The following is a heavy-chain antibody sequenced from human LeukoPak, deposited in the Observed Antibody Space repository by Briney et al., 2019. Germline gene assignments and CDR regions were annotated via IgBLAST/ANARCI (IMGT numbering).Heavy chain of an antibody. Sequence: SETLSLTCAVYGGSFSGYYWSWIRQPRGKGLEWIGEINHSGSTNYNPSLKSRVTISVDTSKNQFSLKLSSVTAADTAVYYCARGEFMVYSESSTRLFGYYYGMDVWGQGTTVTVSS. CDR1: GGSFSGYY. V-gene: IGHV4-34*01. CDR2: INHSGST. J-gene: IGHJ6*02. D-gene: IGHD1-26*01. CDR3: ARGEFMVYSESSTRLFGYYYGMDV.